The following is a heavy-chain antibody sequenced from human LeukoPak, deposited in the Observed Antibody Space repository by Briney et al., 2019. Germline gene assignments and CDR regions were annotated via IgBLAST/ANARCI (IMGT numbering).Heavy chain of an antibody. CDR3: ARRRLGDAFDI. J-gene: IGHJ3*02. V-gene: IGHV4-59*08. CDR2: IYYSGTT. D-gene: IGHD6-19*01. CDR1: GGSIGGYY. Sequence: SETLSLTCTVSGGSIGGYYWSWIRQPPGKGLEWIGHIYYSGTTNHSPSLKSRVTISVHTSKNQFSLKLKSVTAADTAVYYCARRRLGDAFDIWGQGTMVTVSS.